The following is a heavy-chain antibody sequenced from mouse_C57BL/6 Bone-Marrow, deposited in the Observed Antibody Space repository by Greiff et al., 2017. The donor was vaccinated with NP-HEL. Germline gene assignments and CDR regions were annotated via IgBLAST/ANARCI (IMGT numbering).Heavy chain of an antibody. CDR2: INPNNGGT. D-gene: IGHD2-1*01. CDR1: GYTFTDYN. Sequence: VQLQQSGPELVKPGASVKMSCKASGYTFTDYNMHWVKQSHGKSLEWIGYINPNNGGTSYNQKFKGKATLTVNKSSSTAYMELRSLTSEDSAVYYCARDHYGNYYYAMDYWGQGTSVTVSS. CDR3: ARDHYGNYYYAMDY. V-gene: IGHV1-22*01. J-gene: IGHJ4*01.